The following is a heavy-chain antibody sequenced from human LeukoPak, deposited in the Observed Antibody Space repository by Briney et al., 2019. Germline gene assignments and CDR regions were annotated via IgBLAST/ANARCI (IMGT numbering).Heavy chain of an antibody. D-gene: IGHD3-22*01. J-gene: IGHJ3*02. CDR1: GGSISSYY. Sequence: SETLSLTCTVSGGSISSYYWSWIRQPPGKGLEWIGYIYYSGSTNYNPSLKSRVTISVDTSKNQFSLKLSSVTAADTAVYYCARDREYYYDSSGYYSQDAFDIWGQGTMVTVSS. CDR3: ARDREYYYDSSGYYSQDAFDI. CDR2: IYYSGST. V-gene: IGHV4-59*01.